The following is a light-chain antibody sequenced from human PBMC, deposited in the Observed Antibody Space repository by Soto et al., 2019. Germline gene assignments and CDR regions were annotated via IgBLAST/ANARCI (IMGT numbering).Light chain of an antibody. CDR3: QSYDGSLSAGV. V-gene: IGLV1-40*01. CDR1: SSNIGAGYD. Sequence: QSVLTQPPSVSGAPGQRVTISCTESSSNIGAGYDVHWYQQLLGTAPKLLIYANTNRPSGVPDRFSGSKSGTSASLAITGLQAEDEADYYCQSYDGSLSAGVFGGGTKLTVL. J-gene: IGLJ3*02. CDR2: ANT.